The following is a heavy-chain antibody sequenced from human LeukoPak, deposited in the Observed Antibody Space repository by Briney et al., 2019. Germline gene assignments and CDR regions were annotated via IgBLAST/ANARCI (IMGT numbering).Heavy chain of an antibody. Sequence: ASVKVSCKASGYTFTSYGISWVRQAPGQGLEWMGWISAYNGNTNYAQKLQGRVTMTTDTSTSTAYMELRSLRSDDTAVYYCARDPWGQQQLGRDYYYYYGMDVWGQGTTVTVSS. J-gene: IGHJ6*02. CDR3: ARDPWGQQQLGRDYYYYYGMDV. CDR2: ISAYNGNT. V-gene: IGHV1-18*01. D-gene: IGHD6-13*01. CDR1: GYTFTSYG.